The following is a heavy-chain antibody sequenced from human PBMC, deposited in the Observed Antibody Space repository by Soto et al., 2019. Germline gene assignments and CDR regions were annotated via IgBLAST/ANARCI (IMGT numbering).Heavy chain of an antibody. CDR2: ISYDGSNK. J-gene: IGHJ3*02. Sequence: QVQLVESGGGVVQPGTSLRLSCAASGFTFRNYPMHWVRQPPGKGLAWVAVISYDGSNKYYGDSGKGRFTISRDNSMKTLYLQMGSLRSEATAVYYCATLNTVYVGFTVLDIWGQGTVVTVSS. V-gene: IGHV3-30*03. CDR3: ATLNTVYVGFTVLDI. CDR1: GFTFRNYP. D-gene: IGHD4-17*01.